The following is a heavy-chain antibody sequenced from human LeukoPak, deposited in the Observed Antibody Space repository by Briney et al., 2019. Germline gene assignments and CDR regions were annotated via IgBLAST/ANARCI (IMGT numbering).Heavy chain of an antibody. Sequence: GGSLRLSCAASGFTSSDYYMSWIRQAPGKGLEWVSYISSSGSTIYYTDSVKGRFTISRDNSKNTLYLQMNSLRAEDTAVYYCAKLMVRGPTGHGWGQGTLVTVSS. CDR2: ISSSGSTI. CDR3: AKLMVRGPTGHG. V-gene: IGHV3-11*01. D-gene: IGHD3-10*01. J-gene: IGHJ4*02. CDR1: GFTSSDYY.